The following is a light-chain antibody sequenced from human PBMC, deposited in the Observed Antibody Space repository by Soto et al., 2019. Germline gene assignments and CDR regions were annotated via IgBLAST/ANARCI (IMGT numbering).Light chain of an antibody. Sequence: EIVLTLSPGTLSLSPGERATLSCRASQSVSSSYLAWYQQKPGQAPRLLIYGASSRATGIPDRFSGSGSGTDFTLTISRLEPEDFAVYYCQQYGSSLFTFGPGTKVDIK. CDR2: GAS. J-gene: IGKJ3*01. V-gene: IGKV3-20*01. CDR1: QSVSSSY. CDR3: QQYGSSLFT.